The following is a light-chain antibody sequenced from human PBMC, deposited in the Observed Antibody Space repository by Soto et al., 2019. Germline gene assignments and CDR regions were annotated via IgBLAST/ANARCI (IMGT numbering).Light chain of an antibody. V-gene: IGKV4-1*01. J-gene: IGKJ2*01. CDR1: QSVLYSSNNENY. CDR2: WAS. Sequence: DIVMTQSPDSLAVSLGERATINCKSSQSVLYSSNNENYLAWYQQKPGQPPKLLIYWASTRESGVPDRFSGGGSVTDFPLTISSLQSEDVAVYYCQQHYTHPYTFGQGTKLEIK. CDR3: QQHYTHPYT.